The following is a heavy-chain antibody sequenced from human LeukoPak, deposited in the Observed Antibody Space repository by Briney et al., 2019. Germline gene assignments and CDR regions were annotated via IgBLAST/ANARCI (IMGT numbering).Heavy chain of an antibody. D-gene: IGHD3-22*01. V-gene: IGHV1-69*05. CDR2: LIPIFGTA. CDR3: ASYYDSNGYLDY. CDR1: GGTFRKYS. Sequence: ASVKVSCKASGGTFRKYSITWVRQAPGQGLEWMGGLIPIFGTAKYATKTQGRVKITTHESTSTAYMELKSLSSEDTAVYYCASYYDSNGYLDYWGQGTLVTVSS. J-gene: IGHJ4*02.